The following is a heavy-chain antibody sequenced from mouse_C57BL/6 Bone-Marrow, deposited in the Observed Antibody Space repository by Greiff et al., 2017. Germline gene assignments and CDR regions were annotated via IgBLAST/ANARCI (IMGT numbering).Heavy chain of an antibody. D-gene: IGHD2-5*01. J-gene: IGHJ2*01. CDR3: ARDYYSIFDY. V-gene: IGHV1-52*01. CDR2: IDPSDSET. Sequence: QVQLKQPGAELVRPGSSVKLSCKASGYTFTSYWMHWVKQRPIQGLEWIGNIDPSDSETHYNQKFKDKATLTVDKSSSTAYMQLSSLTSEDSAVYYCARDYYSIFDYWGQGTTLTVSS. CDR1: GYTFTSYW.